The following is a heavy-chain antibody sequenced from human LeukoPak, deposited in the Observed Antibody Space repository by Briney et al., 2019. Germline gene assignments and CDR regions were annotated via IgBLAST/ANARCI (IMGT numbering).Heavy chain of an antibody. V-gene: IGHV1-8*01. CDR2: MNPNSDNT. CDR3: ARGQRGWEPDY. Sequence: GASVKVSCKASGNFLSTHDINWVRQATGQGLEWMGWMNPNSDNTGYAQKFRGRVTMTRNTSISTAYMELSSLRSEDTAVYYCARGQRGWEPDYWGQGTLVTVSS. CDR1: GNFLSTHD. J-gene: IGHJ4*02. D-gene: IGHD1-26*01.